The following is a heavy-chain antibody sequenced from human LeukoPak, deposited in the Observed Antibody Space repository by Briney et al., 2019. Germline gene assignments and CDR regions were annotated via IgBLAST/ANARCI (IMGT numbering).Heavy chain of an antibody. CDR2: ISDDGSNK. D-gene: IGHD1-26*01. J-gene: IGHJ4*02. CDR1: GFTFSSNA. Sequence: GGSLRLSCAASGFTFSSNAMHWVRQAPGKGLEWVAVISDDGSNKYYADSVKGRFTISRDNTKNTLYLQMNSLKAEDTAVYHCARDYSGNYYKGFDYWGQGILVTVSS. CDR3: ARDYSGNYYKGFDY. V-gene: IGHV3-30-3*01.